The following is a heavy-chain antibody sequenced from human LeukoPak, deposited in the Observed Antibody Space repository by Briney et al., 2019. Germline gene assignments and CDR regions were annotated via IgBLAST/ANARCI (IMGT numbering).Heavy chain of an antibody. Sequence: GGSLRLSCAASGFTFSSYGMHWVRQAPGKGLEWVAVISYDGSNKHYADSVKGRFTISRDNSKNTLYLQVNSLRAEDTAVYYCAKGAAGTYYFDYWGQGTLVTVSS. J-gene: IGHJ4*02. D-gene: IGHD3-10*01. CDR3: AKGAAGTYYFDY. V-gene: IGHV3-30*18. CDR2: ISYDGSNK. CDR1: GFTFSSYG.